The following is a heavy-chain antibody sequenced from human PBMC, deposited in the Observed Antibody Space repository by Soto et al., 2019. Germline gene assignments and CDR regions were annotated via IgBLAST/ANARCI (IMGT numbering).Heavy chain of an antibody. CDR1: GYTFTSYG. V-gene: IGHV1-18*01. CDR2: ISAYYGNT. CDR3: VNYDYYDSSGYYDYWFDP. J-gene: IGHJ5*02. Sequence: QVQLVQSGAEVKKPGASVKVSCKASGYTFTSYGISWVRQAPGQRLEWMGWISAYYGNTNYAQKLQGRVTMTTDTSTSTAYMELRSLRSDDTAVYYCVNYDYYDSSGYYDYWFDPWGQGTLVTVSS. D-gene: IGHD3-22*01.